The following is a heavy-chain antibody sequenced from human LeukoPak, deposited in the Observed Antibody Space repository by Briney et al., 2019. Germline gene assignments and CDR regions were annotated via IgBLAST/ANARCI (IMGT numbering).Heavy chain of an antibody. Sequence: ASVKVSCKASGYTFTRYYMHSVRQAPGLGLEWRGIINPSGGSTRYAQKFQGRVTMTRDTSTSTVYMELSSLRSEDTAVYYCARDKYFGGAYCGGDCYYARHGSFDYWGQGTLVTVSS. V-gene: IGHV1-46*01. CDR1: GYTFTRYY. D-gene: IGHD2-21*02. CDR2: INPSGGST. CDR3: ARDKYFGGAYCGGDCYYARHGSFDY. J-gene: IGHJ4*02.